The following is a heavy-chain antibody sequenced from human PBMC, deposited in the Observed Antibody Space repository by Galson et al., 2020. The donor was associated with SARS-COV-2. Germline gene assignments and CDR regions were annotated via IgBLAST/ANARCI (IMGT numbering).Heavy chain of an antibody. CDR2: ISWNSGSI. CDR3: AKDTDILTGYPPSRFDY. V-gene: IGHV3-9*01. D-gene: IGHD3-9*01. CDR1: GFTFDDYA. J-gene: IGHJ4*02. Sequence: GGSLRLSCAASGFTFDDYAMHWVRQAPGKGLEWVSGISWNSGSIGYADSVKGRFTISRDNAKNSLYLQMNSLRAEDTALYYCAKDTDILTGYPPSRFDYWGQGTLVTVSS.